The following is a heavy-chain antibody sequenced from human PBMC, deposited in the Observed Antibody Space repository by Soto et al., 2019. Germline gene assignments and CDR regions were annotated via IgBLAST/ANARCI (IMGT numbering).Heavy chain of an antibody. CDR3: ATYTTGGGGRGY. V-gene: IGHV4-59*08. CDR2: EYSGTT. J-gene: IGHJ4*02. D-gene: IGHD3-16*01. CDR1: GASISRDH. Sequence: QVQLQESGPGLVKPSETLSLTCTVSGASISRDHWNWIRQPPGKGLEWIGEYSGTTNYNPSLRSRATMAVDTSNNQFSGKLSAGTAADTAGDFWATYTTGGGGRGYWGQGTLVTVSS.